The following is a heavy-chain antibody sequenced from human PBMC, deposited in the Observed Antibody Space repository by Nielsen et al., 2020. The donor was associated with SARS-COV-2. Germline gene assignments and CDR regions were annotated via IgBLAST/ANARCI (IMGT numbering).Heavy chain of an antibody. CDR2: IYYSGST. V-gene: IGHV4-61*08. J-gene: IGHJ3*02. Sequence: SETLSLTCTVSGGSISSGGYYWSWIRQHPGKGLEWIGYIYYSGSTNYNPSLKSRVTISVDTSKNQFSLKLSSVTAADTAVYYCARGLGHRLFGVVIITAFDIWGQGTMVTVSS. D-gene: IGHD3-3*01. CDR3: ARGLGHRLFGVVIITAFDI. CDR1: GGSISSGGYY.